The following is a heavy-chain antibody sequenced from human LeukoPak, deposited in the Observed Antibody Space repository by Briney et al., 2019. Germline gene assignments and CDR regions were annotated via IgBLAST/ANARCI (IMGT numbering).Heavy chain of an antibody. Sequence: SETLSLTCTVSGCSISSSSYYWWWIRPPPEKRVGWIGSIYYSGSTYYNPSLKSRVTISVDTSKNQFSLKLSSVTAADTAVYYCARANEWELFFFDYWGQGTLVTVSS. CDR1: GCSISSSSYY. J-gene: IGHJ4*02. CDR2: IYYSGST. V-gene: IGHV4-39*07. CDR3: ARANEWELFFFDY. D-gene: IGHD1-26*01.